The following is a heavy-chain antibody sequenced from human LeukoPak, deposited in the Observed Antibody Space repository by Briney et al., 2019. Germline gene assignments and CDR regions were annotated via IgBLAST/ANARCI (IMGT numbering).Heavy chain of an antibody. J-gene: IGHJ3*02. D-gene: IGHD3-10*01. CDR1: GGSISSGGYS. Sequence: PSQTLSLTCAVSGGSISSGGYSWSWIRQPPGKGLEWIGYIYHSGSTYYNPSLKSQVTISVDRSKNQFSLKLSSVTAADTAVYYCARVVNVRGEDAFDIWGQGTMVTVSS. CDR2: IYHSGST. CDR3: ARVVNVRGEDAFDI. V-gene: IGHV4-30-2*01.